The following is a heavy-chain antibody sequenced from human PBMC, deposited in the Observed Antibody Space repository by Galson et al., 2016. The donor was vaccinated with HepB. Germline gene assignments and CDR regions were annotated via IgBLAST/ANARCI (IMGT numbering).Heavy chain of an antibody. CDR3: ARERHYYDSSASYSFDY. V-gene: IGHV1-69*04. J-gene: IGHJ4*02. CDR1: GRNFYTYS. Sequence: VKVSCKASGRNFYTYSINWVRQAPGQGLEWMGRIIALVNIADYAQNFQGRATITADNSTNTAYLELNSLTSDDTAVYFCARERHYYDSSASYSFDYWGQGTLVTVSS. CDR2: IIALVNIA. D-gene: IGHD3-22*01.